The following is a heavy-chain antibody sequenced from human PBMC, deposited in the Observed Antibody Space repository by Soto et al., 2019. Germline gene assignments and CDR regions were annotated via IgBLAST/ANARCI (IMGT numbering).Heavy chain of an antibody. V-gene: IGHV1-69*13. CDR3: ARDRGVAAGYYYYYHRMDV. Sequence: SVKVSCKASGVTFSRYAIRWVRQFSGQRLAWMGGIIPIFGTANYAQKFQARVTITADESTSTAYMELSSLRSEDTAVYYCARDRGVAAGYYYYYHRMDVWAQ. CDR2: IIPIFGTA. CDR1: GVTFSRYA. D-gene: IGHD6-13*01. J-gene: IGHJ6*02.